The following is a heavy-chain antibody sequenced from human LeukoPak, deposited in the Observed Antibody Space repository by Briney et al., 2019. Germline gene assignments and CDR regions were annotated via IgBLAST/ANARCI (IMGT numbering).Heavy chain of an antibody. Sequence: SGPTLVNPTQTLTLTCTFSGVSLRTSGMCVSWIRHPPGKALEWLARIDWDDDKYYSTSLKTRLTISKHTSKNQVVLTRTNMDPVDTATYYCARIRYYDSSGYRDYWGQGTLVTVSS. V-gene: IGHV2-70*11. CDR1: GVSLRTSGMC. CDR3: ARIRYYDSSGYRDY. D-gene: IGHD3-22*01. CDR2: IDWDDDK. J-gene: IGHJ4*02.